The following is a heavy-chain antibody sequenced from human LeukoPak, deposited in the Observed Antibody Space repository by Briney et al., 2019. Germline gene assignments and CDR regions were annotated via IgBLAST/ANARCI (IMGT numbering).Heavy chain of an antibody. CDR2: INAGNGNT. Sequence: EASVKVSCKASGYTFTSYAMHWVRQAPGQRLEWMGWINAGNGNTKYSQKFQGRVTITRDASASTAYMELSSLRSEDTAVYYCASGYCSSTSCSFDYWGQGTLVTVSS. V-gene: IGHV1-3*01. CDR3: ASGYCSSTSCSFDY. CDR1: GYTFTSYA. J-gene: IGHJ4*02. D-gene: IGHD2-2*01.